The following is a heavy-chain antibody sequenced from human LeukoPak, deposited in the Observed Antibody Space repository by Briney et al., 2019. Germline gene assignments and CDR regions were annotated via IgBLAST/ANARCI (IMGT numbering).Heavy chain of an antibody. CDR1: GFTFSSYA. CDR2: ISYDGSNK. V-gene: IGHV3-30*04. CDR3: ARGPRGDGYNFVGDGEIYYYYYMDV. J-gene: IGHJ6*03. D-gene: IGHD5-24*01. Sequence: GGSLRLSCAASGFTFSSYAMHWVRQAPGKGLEWVAVISYDGSNKYYADSVKGRFTISRDNSKNTLYLQMNSLRAEDTAVYYCARGPRGDGYNFVGDGEIYYYYYMDVWGKGTTVTVSS.